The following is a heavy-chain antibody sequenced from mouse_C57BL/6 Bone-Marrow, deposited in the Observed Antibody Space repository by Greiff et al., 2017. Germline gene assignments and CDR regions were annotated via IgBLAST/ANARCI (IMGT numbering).Heavy chain of an antibody. CDR1: GFTFSSYG. D-gene: IGHD2-4*01. J-gene: IGHJ3*01. Sequence: EVQGVESGGDLVKPGGSLKLSCAASGFTFSSYGMSWVRQTPDKRLEWVATISSGGSYTYYPDSVKGRFTISRDNAKNTLYLQRSSLKSEDTSMYYCERRVYYDYGGFAYWGQGTLVTVSA. V-gene: IGHV5-6*01. CDR2: ISSGGSYT. CDR3: ERRVYYDYGGFAY.